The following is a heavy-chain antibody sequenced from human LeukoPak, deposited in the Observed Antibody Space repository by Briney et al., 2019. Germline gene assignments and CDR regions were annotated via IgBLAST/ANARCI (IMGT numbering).Heavy chain of an antibody. CDR2: IFYTGKT. V-gene: IGHV4-34*12. J-gene: IGHJ4*02. CDR1: GFTFSSYS. CDR3: ARVFDS. Sequence: GSLRLSCAASGFTFSSYSMNWVRRPPGKGPEWIGDIFYTGKTNYNPSLKSRVSISIDTSKNQFSLKLTSVTAADTAVYYCARVFDSWGQGTLVTVSS.